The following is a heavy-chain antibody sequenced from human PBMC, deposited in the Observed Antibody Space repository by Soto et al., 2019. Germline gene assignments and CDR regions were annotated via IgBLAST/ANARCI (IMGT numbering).Heavy chain of an antibody. D-gene: IGHD3-16*02. CDR1: GYTFTGYY. J-gene: IGHJ6*02. Sequence: ASVKVSCKASGYTFTGYYMHWVRQAPGQGLEWMGWINPNSGGTNYAQKFQGWVTMTRDTSISTAYMELSRLRSDDTAVYYCARFGYLEPVGRDYYYYGMDVWGQGTTVTVSS. CDR2: INPNSGGT. V-gene: IGHV1-2*04. CDR3: ARFGYLEPVGRDYYYYGMDV.